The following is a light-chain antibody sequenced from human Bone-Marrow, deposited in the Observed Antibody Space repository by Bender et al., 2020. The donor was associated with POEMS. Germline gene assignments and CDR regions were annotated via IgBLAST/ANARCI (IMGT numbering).Light chain of an antibody. J-gene: IGLJ2*01. CDR1: GSNIGGYP. Sequence: QSVLTQPPSVSGTPGQRVTISCSGSGSNIGGYPVNWYQQLPGTAPRLLIYRNNQRPSGVPARFSGSKSGNTASLTVFGLRPEDEADYYCSSFGLTDNVLFGGGTKLTVL. V-gene: IGLV1-44*01. CDR2: RNN. CDR3: SSFGLTDNVL.